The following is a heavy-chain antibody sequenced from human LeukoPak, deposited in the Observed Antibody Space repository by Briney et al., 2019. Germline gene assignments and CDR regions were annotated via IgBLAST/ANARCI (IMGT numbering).Heavy chain of an antibody. CDR2: IYSSGST. CDR1: GGSISSGTYY. D-gene: IGHD4-17*01. CDR3: AIHDYGDRDAFDI. J-gene: IGHJ3*02. Sequence: SQNLSLTCTVSGGSISSGTYYWSWIRQPAGKGLEWIGRIYSSGSTSYNPSLESRVTISVDTSKNRFSLKLSSVTAADPAVYYCAIHDYGDRDAFDIWGQGTMVTVSS. V-gene: IGHV4-61*02.